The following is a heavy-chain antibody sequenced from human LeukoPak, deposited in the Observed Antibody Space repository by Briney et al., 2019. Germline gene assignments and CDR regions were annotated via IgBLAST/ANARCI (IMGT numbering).Heavy chain of an antibody. CDR1: GGTFSSYA. CDR3: ARDYGTTVTTIGY. J-gene: IGHJ4*02. CDR2: IIPIFGTA. V-gene: IGHV1-69*05. D-gene: IGHD4-17*01. Sequence: KPGSSVKVSCKASGGTFSSYAISWVRQAPGQGLEWMGRIIPIFGTANYAQKFQGRVTMTTDTSTSTAYMELRSLRSDDTAVYYCARDYGTTVTTIGYWGQGTLVTVSS.